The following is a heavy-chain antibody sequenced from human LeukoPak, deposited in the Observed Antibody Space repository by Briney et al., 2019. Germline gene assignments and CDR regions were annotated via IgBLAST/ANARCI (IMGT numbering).Heavy chain of an antibody. CDR3: ARGIIFGVVIRWFDP. V-gene: IGHV1-2*02. CDR1: GYTFTSYG. D-gene: IGHD3-3*02. J-gene: IGHJ5*02. CDR2: INPNSGGT. Sequence: GASVKVSCKASGYTFTSYGISWVRQAPGQGLEWMGWINPNSGGTNYAQKFQGRVTMTRDTSISTAYMELSRLRSDDTAVYYCARGIIFGVVIRWFDPWGQGTLVTVSS.